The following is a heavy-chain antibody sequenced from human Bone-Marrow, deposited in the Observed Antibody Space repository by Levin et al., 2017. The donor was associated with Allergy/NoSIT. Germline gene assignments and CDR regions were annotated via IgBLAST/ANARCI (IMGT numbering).Heavy chain of an antibody. D-gene: IGHD2-15*01. CDR2: ISHTGAT. CDR3: ARHPGDHCGWDSCYSGAWFFEV. CDR1: GGSISSSKYS. V-gene: IGHV4-39*01. Sequence: SETLSLTCTVSGGSISSSKYSWGWVRQPPGKGLEWLASISHTGATSYNPSLKSRLTISDDASQNQFSLRLTSLTAADTAVFYCARHPGDHCGWDSCYSGAWFFEVWGRGALVTVSS. J-gene: IGHJ2*01.